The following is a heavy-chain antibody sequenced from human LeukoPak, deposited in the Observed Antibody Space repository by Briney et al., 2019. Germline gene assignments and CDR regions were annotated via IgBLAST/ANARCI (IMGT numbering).Heavy chain of an antibody. D-gene: IGHD1-14*01. CDR3: AREGGTASLGAFDF. Sequence: PSETLSLTCTVPGGSISSYYWSWVRQPPGKGLEWIGYIFYTGSTNYNPSLKSRVTIPVLTSKNRFSLKLRSVTPTAPALFSFAREGGTASLGAFDFWGQGTMVTVSS. CDR1: GGSISSYY. CDR2: IFYTGST. J-gene: IGHJ3*01. V-gene: IGHV4-59*01.